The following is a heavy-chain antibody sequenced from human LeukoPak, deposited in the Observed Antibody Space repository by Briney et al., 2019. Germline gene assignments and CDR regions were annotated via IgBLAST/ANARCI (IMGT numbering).Heavy chain of an antibody. V-gene: IGHV4-59*01. J-gene: IGHJ6*03. CDR3: ARQLMIDYYYYYYYMDV. D-gene: IGHD3-22*01. Sequence: SETLSLTCTVSGGSISTYYWTWIRQSPGKGLEWIGYIYYSGSTNYNPSLKSRVTISVDTSKNQFSLRLRSVTAADTAVYYCARQLMIDYYYYYYYMDVWGRGTTVTISS. CDR1: GGSISTYY. CDR2: IYYSGST.